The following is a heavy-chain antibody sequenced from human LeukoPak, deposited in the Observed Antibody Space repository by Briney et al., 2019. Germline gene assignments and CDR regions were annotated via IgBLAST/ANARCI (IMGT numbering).Heavy chain of an antibody. V-gene: IGHV4-39*07. CDR2: VNHSGSR. D-gene: IGHD1-26*01. J-gene: IGHJ4*02. Sequence: PSETLSLTCAVSGGSISSSSYYWSWIRQPPGKGLEWIGEVNHSGSRKYSPSLKSRVTISVDTSKNQFSLKLTSVTAADTAVYYCARGKKDSGSYYPHPFDYWGQGALVTVSS. CDR3: ARGKKDSGSYYPHPFDY. CDR1: GGSISSSSYY.